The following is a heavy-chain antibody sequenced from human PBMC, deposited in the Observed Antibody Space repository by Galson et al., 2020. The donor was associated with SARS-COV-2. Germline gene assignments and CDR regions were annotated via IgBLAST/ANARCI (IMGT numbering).Heavy chain of an antibody. CDR2: IKQDGSEK. D-gene: IGHD6-19*01. V-gene: IGHV3-7*03. CDR3: ARDSPWWLVPSDYYGMDV. CDR1: GFTFSSYW. J-gene: IGHJ6*02. Sequence: GGSLRLSCAASGFTFSSYWMSWVRQAPGKGLEWVANIKQDGSEKYYVDSVKGRFTISRDNAKNSLYLQMNSLRAEDTAVYYCARDSPWWLVPSDYYGMDVWGQGTTVTVSS.